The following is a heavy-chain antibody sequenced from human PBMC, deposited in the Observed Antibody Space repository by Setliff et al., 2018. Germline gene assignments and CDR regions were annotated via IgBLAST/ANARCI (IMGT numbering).Heavy chain of an antibody. CDR3: VRDRYCSNTNCYDAFDI. D-gene: IGHD2-2*01. J-gene: IGHJ3*02. V-gene: IGHV3-64D*09. Sequence: GGSLSLSCSASGFTFSDHAMHWVRQSPGKGLEYVSTISSSGGNTYHTDSVKGRFTISRDNSKNTLYLQMSSLRADDTAMYYCVRDRYCSNTNCYDAFDIWGQGTMVTVSS. CDR2: ISSSGGNT. CDR1: GFTFSDHA.